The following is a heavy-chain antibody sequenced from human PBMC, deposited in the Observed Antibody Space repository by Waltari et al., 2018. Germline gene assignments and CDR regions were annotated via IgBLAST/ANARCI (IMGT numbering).Heavy chain of an antibody. D-gene: IGHD3-16*01. CDR2: ISYSGAT. Sequence: QLHLQESGPGLVKPSETLSLTCSVSGGSITTSRHYWGWIRQPPGKGLEWTGTISYSGATYYNPSLRSRVTISLDTSKNQFSLKLNSVPAADTAVYYCATYVGASVGTAAFDVWGQGTMVTVSS. V-gene: IGHV4-39*01. CDR1: GGSITTSRHY. CDR3: ATYVGASVGTAAFDV. J-gene: IGHJ3*01.